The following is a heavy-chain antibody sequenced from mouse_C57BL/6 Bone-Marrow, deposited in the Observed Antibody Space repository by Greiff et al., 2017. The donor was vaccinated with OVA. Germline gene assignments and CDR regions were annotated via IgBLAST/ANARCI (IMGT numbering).Heavy chain of an antibody. J-gene: IGHJ3*01. CDR3: TTGGSSPAWFAY. CDR1: GFNIKDDY. D-gene: IGHD1-1*01. CDR2: IDPENGDT. V-gene: IGHV14-4*01. Sequence: EVKLMESGAELVRPGASVKLSCTASGFNIKDDYMHWVKQRPEQGLEWIGWIDPENGDTEYASKFQGKATITADTSSNTAYLQLSSLTSEDTAVYYCTTGGSSPAWFAYWGQGTLVTVSA.